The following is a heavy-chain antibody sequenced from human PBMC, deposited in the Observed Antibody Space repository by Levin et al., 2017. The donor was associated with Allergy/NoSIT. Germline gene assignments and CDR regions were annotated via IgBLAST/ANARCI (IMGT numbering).Heavy chain of an antibody. Sequence: SCAASGFTFSSYAMSWVRQAPGKGLEWVSAISGSGGSTYYADSVKGRFTISRDNSKNTLYLQMNSLRAEDTAVYYCANRVGLGTPTSFPPFDYWGQGTLVTVSS. CDR2: ISGSGGST. V-gene: IGHV3-23*01. CDR3: ANRVGLGTPTSFPPFDY. CDR1: GFTFSSYA. D-gene: IGHD2-2*01. J-gene: IGHJ4*02.